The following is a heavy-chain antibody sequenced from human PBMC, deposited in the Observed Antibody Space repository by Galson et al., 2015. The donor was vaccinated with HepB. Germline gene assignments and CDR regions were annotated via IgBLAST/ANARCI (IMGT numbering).Heavy chain of an antibody. CDR2: IIPIFGTA. Sequence: VKVSCKASGGTFSSYAISWVRQAPGQGLEWMGGIIPIFGTANYAQKFQGRVTITADESTSTAYMELSSLRSEDTAVYYCTRGEMATVPYFDYWGQGTLVSVSS. CDR3: TRGEMATVPYFDY. CDR1: GGTFSSYA. V-gene: IGHV1-69*13. D-gene: IGHD5-24*01. J-gene: IGHJ4*02.